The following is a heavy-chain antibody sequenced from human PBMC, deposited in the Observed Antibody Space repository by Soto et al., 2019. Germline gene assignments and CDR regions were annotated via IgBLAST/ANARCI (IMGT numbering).Heavy chain of an antibody. D-gene: IGHD2-2*01. CDR2: IYHSGST. J-gene: IGHJ3*02. CDR1: GGSISSSNW. V-gene: IGHV4-4*02. Sequence: QVQLQESGPGLVKPSGTLSLTCAVSGGSISSSNWWSWVRQPPGKGLEWIGEIYHSGSTNYNPSLKSRVTVSVDKSKNRGSLKLSSVTAADLAVDYCARIVPAAPLGAFEICGQGTMVTDS. CDR3: ARIVPAAPLGAFEI.